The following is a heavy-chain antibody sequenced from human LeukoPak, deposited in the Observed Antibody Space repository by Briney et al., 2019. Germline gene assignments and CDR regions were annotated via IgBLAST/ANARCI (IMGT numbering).Heavy chain of an antibody. CDR1: GFTFNEYA. Sequence: GGSLRLSCAASGFTFNEYAMSWVRQAPGKGLEWVSSISSSSSYIYYADSVKGRFTISRDNAKNSLYLQMNSLRAEDTAVYYCAREMATITIFDYWGQGTLVTVSS. V-gene: IGHV3-21*01. CDR2: ISSSSSYI. D-gene: IGHD5-12*01. J-gene: IGHJ4*02. CDR3: AREMATITIFDY.